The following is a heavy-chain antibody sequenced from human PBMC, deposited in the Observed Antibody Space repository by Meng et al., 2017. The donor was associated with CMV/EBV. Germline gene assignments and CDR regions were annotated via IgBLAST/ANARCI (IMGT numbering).Heavy chain of an antibody. CDR1: GGTFSSYA. CDR2: IIPIFGTA. D-gene: IGHD5-24*01. Sequence: QVQVECAGAEVKKAGSSVKVHCKASGGTFSSYAISWGRPAPGQGLEWMGVIIPIFGTANYAQKFQGRVTITADESTSTAYMELSSLRSEDTAVYYCARMPRDGYNYIDYWGQGTLVTVSS. V-gene: IGHV1-69*12. J-gene: IGHJ4*02. CDR3: ARMPRDGYNYIDY.